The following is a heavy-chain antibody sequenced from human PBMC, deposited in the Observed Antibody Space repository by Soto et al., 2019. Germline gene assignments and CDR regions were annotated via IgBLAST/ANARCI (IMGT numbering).Heavy chain of an antibody. CDR2: ISYDGSNK. Sequence: QVQLVESGGDVVQPGRSLRLSCAASGFTFSSYAMHWVRQAPGKGLEWVAVISYDGSNKYYADSVKGRFTISRDNSKNTLYLQMNSLRAEDTAVYYCARGTVTTYYYYGMDVWGQGTTVNVSS. CDR3: ARGTVTTYYYYGMDV. D-gene: IGHD4-17*01. CDR1: GFTFSSYA. V-gene: IGHV3-30-3*01. J-gene: IGHJ6*02.